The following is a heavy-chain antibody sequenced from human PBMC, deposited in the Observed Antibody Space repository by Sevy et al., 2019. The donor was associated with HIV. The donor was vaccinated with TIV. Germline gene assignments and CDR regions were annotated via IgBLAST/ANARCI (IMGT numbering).Heavy chain of an antibody. Sequence: ASVKVSCKASGYTFTSYGISWVRQAPGQGLEWMGWISAYNGNTNYAQKLQGRVTMTTDTSPSTAYMELKSLRSDDTAVYYCARDMGRYCSGGSCYLGYYWGQGTLVTVSS. V-gene: IGHV1-18*01. CDR2: ISAYNGNT. CDR3: ARDMGRYCSGGSCYLGYY. J-gene: IGHJ4*02. CDR1: GYTFTSYG. D-gene: IGHD2-15*01.